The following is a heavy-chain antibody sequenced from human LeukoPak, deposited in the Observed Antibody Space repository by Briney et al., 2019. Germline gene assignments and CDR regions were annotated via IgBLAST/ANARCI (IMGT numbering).Heavy chain of an antibody. CDR3: ARDSSGYFLSFDY. D-gene: IGHD3-22*01. Sequence: GGSLRLSCAASGFTFSSYNMNLVRQAPGKGLEWVSYISSSSSTRYYADSVKGRFTISRDNAKNSLYLQMNSLRDEDTAVYYCARDSSGYFLSFDYWGQGTLVTVSS. J-gene: IGHJ4*02. CDR2: ISSSSSTR. CDR1: GFTFSSYN. V-gene: IGHV3-48*02.